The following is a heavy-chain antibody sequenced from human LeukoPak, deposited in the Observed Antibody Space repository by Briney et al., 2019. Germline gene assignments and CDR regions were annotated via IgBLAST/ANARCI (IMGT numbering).Heavy chain of an antibody. D-gene: IGHD3-10*01. CDR2: INQDGSKK. CDR3: AREKETLLSITMVRGLIRRHYYMDV. Sequence: PGGSLRLSCAASGFTFSSYWMSWVRQAPGKGLEWVSNINQDGSKKYYVDSVKGRFTISRDNAKNSLYLQMNRLRAEDTAVYYCAREKETLLSITMVRGLIRRHYYMDVWGKGTTVTISS. V-gene: IGHV3-7*01. CDR1: GFTFSSYW. J-gene: IGHJ6*03.